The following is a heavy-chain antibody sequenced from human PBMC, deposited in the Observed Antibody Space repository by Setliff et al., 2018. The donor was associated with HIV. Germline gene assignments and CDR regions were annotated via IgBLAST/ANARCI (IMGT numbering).Heavy chain of an antibody. Sequence: PSETLSLTCTVSGDSISSYYWTWIRQPPGKGLERIGYVYYSGSSNYNPSLQSRVTISVDTSKNQFFLILSSVTAADTAMYYCARSYGYNVDYWGQGKLVTVSS. CDR3: ARSYGYNVDY. CDR2: VYYSGSS. D-gene: IGHD3-16*01. CDR1: GDSISSYY. V-gene: IGHV4-59*01. J-gene: IGHJ4*02.